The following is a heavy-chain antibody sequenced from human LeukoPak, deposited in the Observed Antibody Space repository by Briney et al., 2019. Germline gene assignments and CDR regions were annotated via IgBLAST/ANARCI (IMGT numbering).Heavy chain of an antibody. CDR1: GFTSSSYT. CDR3: AKDGGLWVSAHWGDS. V-gene: IGHV3-23*01. Sequence: GGSLRLSCAASGFTSSSYTMSWVRQAPGKGLEWVSTITTSDGNTYYADSVKGRLTVSRDNSKNTLFLQMNSLRAEDTAVYYCAKDGGLWVSAHWGDSWGRGTLVTVSS. J-gene: IGHJ4*02. D-gene: IGHD7-27*01. CDR2: ITTSDGNT.